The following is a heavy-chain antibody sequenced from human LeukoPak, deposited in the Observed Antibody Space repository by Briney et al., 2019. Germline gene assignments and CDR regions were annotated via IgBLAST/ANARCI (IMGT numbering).Heavy chain of an antibody. CDR3: AESSVYYDLWSGYPPRAEYFQH. Sequence: PSETLSLTCAVYGGSFSGYYWSWIRQPPGKGLEWIGEINHSGSTNYNPSLKSRVTISVDTSKNQFSLKLSSVTAADTAVYYCAESSVYYDLWSGYPPRAEYFQHWGQGTLVTVSS. V-gene: IGHV4-34*01. CDR1: GGSFSGYY. CDR2: INHSGST. D-gene: IGHD3-3*01. J-gene: IGHJ1*01.